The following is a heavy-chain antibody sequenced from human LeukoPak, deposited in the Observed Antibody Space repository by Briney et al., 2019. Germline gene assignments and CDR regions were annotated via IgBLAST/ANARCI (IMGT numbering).Heavy chain of an antibody. CDR2: INPNSGGT. D-gene: IGHD3-22*01. CDR3: AILGPYDSSGYYYVDY. CDR1: GGTFATYS. V-gene: IGHV1-2*02. J-gene: IGHJ4*02. Sequence: ASVKVSCKASGGTFATYSYSWVRQAPGQGLEWMGWINPNSGGTNYAQKFQGRVTMTRDTSISTAYMELSRLRSDDTAVYYCAILGPYDSSGYYYVDYWGQGTLVTVSS.